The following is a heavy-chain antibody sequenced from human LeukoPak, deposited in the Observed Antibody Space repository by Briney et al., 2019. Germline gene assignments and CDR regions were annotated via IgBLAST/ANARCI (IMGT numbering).Heavy chain of an antibody. D-gene: IGHD5-18*01. CDR2: ISYDGSNK. CDR3: ARDGWVTMETVDTASYFDY. CDR1: GFTFSSYA. V-gene: IGHV3-30-3*01. J-gene: IGHJ4*02. Sequence: PGGSLRLSCAASGFTFSSYAVHWVRQAPGKGLEWVAVISYDGSNKYYADSVKGRFTISRDNSKNTLYLQMNSLRAEDTAVYYCARDGWVTMETVDTASYFDYWGQGTLVTVSS.